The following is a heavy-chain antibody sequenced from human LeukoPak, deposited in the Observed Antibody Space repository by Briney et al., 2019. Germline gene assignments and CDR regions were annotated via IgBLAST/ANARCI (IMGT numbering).Heavy chain of an antibody. D-gene: IGHD3-9*01. CDR3: AIRDSYDILTGHFDY. V-gene: IGHV4-34*01. J-gene: IGHJ4*02. Sequence: SETLSLTCAVYGGSFSGYYWSWIRQPPGKGLEWIGEINHSGSTNYNPSLKSRVTISVDTSKNQFSLKLSFVTAADTAVYYCAIRDSYDILTGHFDYWGQGTLVTVSS. CDR2: INHSGST. CDR1: GGSFSGYY.